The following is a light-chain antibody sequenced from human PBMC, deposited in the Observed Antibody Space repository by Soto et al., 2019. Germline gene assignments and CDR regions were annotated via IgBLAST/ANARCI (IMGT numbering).Light chain of an antibody. CDR1: QGVRSNY. J-gene: IGKJ5*01. Sequence: EIVLTQSPATLSLSPGERATLSCGARQGVRSNYRAWYQQKPGLAPRLLIFDASIRATGIPDRFSGSGSGTHFTLTINRLEPEDSAVYYCQQYGSSPTFGQGTRLEIK. CDR3: QQYGSSPT. V-gene: IGKV3D-20*01. CDR2: DAS.